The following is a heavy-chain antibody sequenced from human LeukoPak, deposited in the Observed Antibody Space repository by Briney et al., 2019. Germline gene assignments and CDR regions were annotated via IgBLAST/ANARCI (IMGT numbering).Heavy chain of an antibody. V-gene: IGHV3-23*01. CDR2: ISGSGGST. Sequence: GGSLRLSCAASGFTFSSYAMSWVRQAPGKGLEWVSAISGSGGSTHYADSVKGRFTISRDNSKNTLYLQMNSLRAEDTAVYYCAKAKCSSTSCYTQNDYWGQGTLVTVSS. J-gene: IGHJ4*02. D-gene: IGHD2-2*02. CDR1: GFTFSSYA. CDR3: AKAKCSSTSCYTQNDY.